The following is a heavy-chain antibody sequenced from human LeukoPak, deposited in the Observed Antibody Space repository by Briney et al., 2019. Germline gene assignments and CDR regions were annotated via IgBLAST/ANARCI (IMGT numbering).Heavy chain of an antibody. CDR3: ARAIRYEAFDI. J-gene: IGHJ3*02. CDR2: IYYSGST. Sequence: PSETLSLTCTVSGGSISSYYWSWIRQPPGKGLEWIGYIYYSGSTNYNPSLKSRVTISVDTSKNQFSLKLSSVTVADTAVYYCARAIRYEAFDIWGQGTMVTVSS. D-gene: IGHD3-3*02. CDR1: GGSISSYY. V-gene: IGHV4-59*01.